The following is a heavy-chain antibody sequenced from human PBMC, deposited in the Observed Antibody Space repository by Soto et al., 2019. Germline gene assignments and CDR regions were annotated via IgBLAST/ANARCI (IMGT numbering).Heavy chain of an antibody. D-gene: IGHD2-15*01. V-gene: IGHV4-34*01. J-gene: IGHJ6*03. Sequence: SETLSLTCAVYGGSFSGYYWSWIRQPPGKGLEWIGEINHSGSTNYNPSLKSRVTISVDTSKNQFSLKLSSVTAADTAVYYCARVFGGRYCSGGSKCYYYYYMDVWGKGTTVTVSS. CDR3: ARVFGGRYCSGGSKCYYYYYMDV. CDR1: GGSFSGYY. CDR2: INHSGST.